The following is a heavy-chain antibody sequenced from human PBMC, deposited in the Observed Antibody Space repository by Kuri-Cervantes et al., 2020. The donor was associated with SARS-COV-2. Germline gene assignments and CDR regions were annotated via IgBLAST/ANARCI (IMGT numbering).Heavy chain of an antibody. Sequence: RGSLRLSCAASGFTFSSYGMHWVRQAPGKVLEWVAVIWYDGSNKYYADSVKGRFTISRDNSKNTLYLQMNSLRAEDTAVYYCARDLNSGAPWFDPWGQGTLVTVSS. CDR1: GFTFSSYG. J-gene: IGHJ5*02. D-gene: IGHD3-10*01. CDR2: IWYDGSNK. CDR3: ARDLNSGAPWFDP. V-gene: IGHV3-33*01.